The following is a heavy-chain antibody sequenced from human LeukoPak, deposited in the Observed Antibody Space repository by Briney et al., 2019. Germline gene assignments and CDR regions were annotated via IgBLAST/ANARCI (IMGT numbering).Heavy chain of an antibody. J-gene: IGHJ4*02. Sequence: SGGSLRLSCAASGFTFSSYSMNWVRQAPGKGLEWDSSISSSSSYIYYADSVKGRFTISRDNAKNSLYLQMNSLRAEDTAVYYCARGRSYYDILTGYYSSAFDYWGQGTLVTVSS. D-gene: IGHD3-9*01. CDR3: ARGRSYYDILTGYYSSAFDY. CDR2: ISSSSSYI. CDR1: GFTFSSYS. V-gene: IGHV3-21*01.